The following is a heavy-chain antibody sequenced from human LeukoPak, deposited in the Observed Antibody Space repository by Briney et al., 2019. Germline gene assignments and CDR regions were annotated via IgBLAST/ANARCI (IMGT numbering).Heavy chain of an antibody. D-gene: IGHD6-19*01. CDR3: AKDSSGWLVNYFDY. CDR1: GFTFSSYG. J-gene: IGHJ4*02. V-gene: IGHV3-30*02. Sequence: PGGSLRLSCAASGFTFSSYGMHWVRQAPGKGLEWVAVIWYDGSNKYYADSVKGRFTISRDNSKNTLYLQMNSLRAEDTAVYYCAKDSSGWLVNYFDYWGQGTLVTVSS. CDR2: IWYDGSNK.